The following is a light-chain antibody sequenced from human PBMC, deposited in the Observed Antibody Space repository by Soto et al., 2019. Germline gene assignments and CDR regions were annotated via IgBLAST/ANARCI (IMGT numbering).Light chain of an antibody. CDR2: EVS. J-gene: IGLJ1*01. V-gene: IGLV2-14*01. CDR3: SSYTSSSPCV. CDR1: SSDVGGYKY. Sequence: QSVLTQPASVSGSPGQSITISCTGTSSDVGGYKYVSWYQQYPGKAPKLMIYEVSNRPSGVSNRFSGSKSGNTASLTISGLQADDEADYYCSSYTSSSPCVFGTGTKLTVL.